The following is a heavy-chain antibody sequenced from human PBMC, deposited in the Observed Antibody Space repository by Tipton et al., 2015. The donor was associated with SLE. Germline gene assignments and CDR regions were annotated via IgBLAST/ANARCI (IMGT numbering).Heavy chain of an antibody. V-gene: IGHV4-59*11. J-gene: IGHJ4*02. CDR1: GASISSHY. CDR3: ARRPSTYMVQGVEYYFDS. CDR2: IYYTGST. D-gene: IGHD3-10*01. Sequence: TLSLTCSVSGASISSHYWTWLRQPPGKGLEYIGYIYYTGSTNYNSSLKSRVTFSVDPSKNQFSLKLTSVIAADTAVYYCARRPSTYMVQGVEYYFDSWGQGTLVTVSS.